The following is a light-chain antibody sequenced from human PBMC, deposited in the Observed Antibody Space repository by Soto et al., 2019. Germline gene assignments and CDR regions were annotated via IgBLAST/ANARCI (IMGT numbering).Light chain of an antibody. CDR3: AAWDDSLNGRI. CDR1: SSNIGSNT. J-gene: IGLJ2*01. CDR2: SNN. Sequence: QYVLTQPPSASGTPGQRVTISCSGSSSNIGSNTVNWYLQLPGTAPKLLIYSNNQRPSGVPDRFSGSKSGTSASLAISGLQSEDEADYYCAAWDDSLNGRIFGGGTKLTVL. V-gene: IGLV1-44*01.